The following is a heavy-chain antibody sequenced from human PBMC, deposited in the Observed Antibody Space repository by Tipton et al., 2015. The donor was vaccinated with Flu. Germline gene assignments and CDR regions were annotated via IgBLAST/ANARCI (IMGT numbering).Heavy chain of an antibody. J-gene: IGHJ4*02. CDR2: IYTGGIT. CDR3: AKSRTDYSPNSIAAAGIHFYFDY. D-gene: IGHD6-13*01. CDR1: GFTVSDNY. V-gene: IGHV3-53*01. Sequence: QLVQSGGGLIQPGGSLRLSCAASGFTVSDNYMSWVRQAPGKGLEWVSVIYTGGITYTADSVKGRFSISRDNSKNTLYLQMNSLRAEDTAVYYCAKSRTDYSPNSIAAAGIHFYFDYWGQGTLVTVSS.